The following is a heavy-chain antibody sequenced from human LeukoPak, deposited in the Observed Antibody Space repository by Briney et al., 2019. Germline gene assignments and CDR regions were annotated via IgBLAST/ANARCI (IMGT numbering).Heavy chain of an antibody. CDR1: GDSISSNSS. CDR3: ARGGQGDGYSADEAFDI. J-gene: IGHJ3*02. D-gene: IGHD5-18*01. Sequence: SQTLSLTCAIFGDSISSNSSWNWIRQSPSRGLEWLGRTYYRSKWYNDYVVSVKSRININPDTSKNQFSLQLNSVTPEDTAVYYCARGGQGDGYSADEAFDIWGQGTMVTVS. CDR2: TYYRSKWYN. V-gene: IGHV6-1*01.